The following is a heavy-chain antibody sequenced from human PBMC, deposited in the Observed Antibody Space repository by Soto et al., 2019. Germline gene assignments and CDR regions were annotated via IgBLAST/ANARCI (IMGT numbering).Heavy chain of an antibody. D-gene: IGHD3-10*01. CDR2: ISYDGSNK. CDR3: AKDEVRTPSLYAMDV. J-gene: IGHJ6*02. CDR1: GFTFSTYG. V-gene: IGHV3-30*18. Sequence: QVQLMESGGGVVQPERSLRLSCAASGFTFSTYGMHWVRQAPGKGLEWVALISYDGSNKNYADSVKGRFTISRDNSKNTLYLQMNRLRAEDTAVYYCAKDEVRTPSLYAMDVWGQGTTVTVSS.